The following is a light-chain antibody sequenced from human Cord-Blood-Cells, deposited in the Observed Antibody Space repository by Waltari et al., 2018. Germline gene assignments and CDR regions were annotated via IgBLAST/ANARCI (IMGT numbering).Light chain of an antibody. CDR3: QQSYSTPHT. Sequence: IQMTQSPSSLSASVGDRVTITCRASQSISSYLNWYQQKPGKAPKLLIYAAFSLQSGVPSRFSGSGSETDFTLTISSLQPEEFATYYCQQSYSTPHTFGPGTKVDIK. CDR2: AAF. CDR1: QSISSY. V-gene: IGKV1-39*01. J-gene: IGKJ3*01.